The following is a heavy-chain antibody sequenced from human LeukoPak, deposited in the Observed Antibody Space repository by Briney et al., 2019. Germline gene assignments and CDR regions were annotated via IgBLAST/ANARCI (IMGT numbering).Heavy chain of an antibody. CDR2: ISYDGSNK. V-gene: IGHV3-30*18. Sequence: GGSLRLSCAASGFTFSSYGMHWVRQAPGKGLEWVAVISYDGSNKYYADSVKGRFTISRDNSKNTLYLQMNSLRAEDTPVYYCAKDGEAYYYDSSGRYFYYGMDVWGQGTTVTVSS. CDR1: GFTFSSYG. J-gene: IGHJ6*02. CDR3: AKDGEAYYYDSSGRYFYYGMDV. D-gene: IGHD3-22*01.